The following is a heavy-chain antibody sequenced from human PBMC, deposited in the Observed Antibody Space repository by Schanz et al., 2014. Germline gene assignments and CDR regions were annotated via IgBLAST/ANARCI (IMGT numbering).Heavy chain of an antibody. D-gene: IGHD2-15*01. CDR2: MSYDGSIK. J-gene: IGHJ6*02. CDR3: AKARRKSNCSGGRCFHYSYYCMDV. V-gene: IGHV3-33*06. Sequence: VQLVESGGGVVQPGRSLRLSCAASGFTFSSYGMHWVRQAPGKGLEWVAAMSYDGSIKYYGDSVKGRFTISRDNSKNTLYLQMNSLRAEDTAVYYCAKARRKSNCSGGRCFHYSYYCMDVWGQGTTVTVSS. CDR1: GFTFSSYG.